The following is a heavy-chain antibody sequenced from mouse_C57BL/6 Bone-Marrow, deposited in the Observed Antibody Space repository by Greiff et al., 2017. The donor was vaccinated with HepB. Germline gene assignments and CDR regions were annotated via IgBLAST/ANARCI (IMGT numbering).Heavy chain of an antibody. CDR2: IYPGSGNT. V-gene: IGHV1-76*01. J-gene: IGHJ3*01. CDR1: GYTFTDYY. D-gene: IGHD2-4*01. Sequence: QVQLQQSGAELVRPGASVKLSCKASGYTFTDYYINWVKQRPGQGLEWIARIYPGSGNTYYNEKFKGKATLTAEKSSSTAYMQLSSLTSEDSAVYFCARFGYDYDGAWFAYWGQGTLVTVSA. CDR3: ARFGYDYDGAWFAY.